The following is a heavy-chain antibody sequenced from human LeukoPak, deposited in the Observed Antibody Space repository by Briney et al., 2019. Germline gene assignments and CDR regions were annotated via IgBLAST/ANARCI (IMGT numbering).Heavy chain of an antibody. CDR3: ARDSSSYYFDY. CDR2: IYTGGTT. CDR1: GFSVTSNH. V-gene: IGHV3-66*01. Sequence: GGSLRLSCAASGFSVTSNHMNWVRQASGKGLEWVSIIYTGGTTHYADSLNDRFTISRDDSINTLYLQMNSLRAEDTAVYYCARDSSSYYFDYWGQGTLVTVSS. D-gene: IGHD6-6*01. J-gene: IGHJ4*02.